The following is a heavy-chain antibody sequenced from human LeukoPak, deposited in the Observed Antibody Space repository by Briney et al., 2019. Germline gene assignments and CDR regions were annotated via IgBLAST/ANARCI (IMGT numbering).Heavy chain of an antibody. Sequence: ASMRVSCKSSGFTFTDHYIHWVRQGPGQGLEWMGYIGPHSTFTSSPQEFQGRVTMTRDASMSTAYMELTRLTSDDTAVYYCVREGEGPLSKDFDYWGQGTLVTVSS. J-gene: IGHJ4*02. CDR1: GFTFTDHY. D-gene: IGHD2/OR15-2a*01. CDR3: VREGEGPLSKDFDY. V-gene: IGHV1-2*02. CDR2: IGPHSTFT.